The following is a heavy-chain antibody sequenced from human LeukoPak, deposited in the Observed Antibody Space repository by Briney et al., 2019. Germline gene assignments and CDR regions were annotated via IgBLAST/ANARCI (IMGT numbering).Heavy chain of an antibody. Sequence: SETLSLTCTVSGGSISSSSYYWGWIRQPPGKGLEWIGSIYYSGSIYYNPSLKSRFTISLDTSKNQFSLKLTSVTAADTAVYYCARGQEGIAVAEVAFDIWGQGTMVTVSS. V-gene: IGHV4-39*07. CDR2: IYYSGSI. J-gene: IGHJ3*02. CDR1: GGSISSSSYY. CDR3: ARGQEGIAVAEVAFDI. D-gene: IGHD6-19*01.